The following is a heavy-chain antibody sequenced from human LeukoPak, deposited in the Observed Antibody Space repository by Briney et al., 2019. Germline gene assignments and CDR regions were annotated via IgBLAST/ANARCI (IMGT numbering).Heavy chain of an antibody. CDR2: IYNSGST. CDR3: ARGTSAVGVPFYYYYMDV. D-gene: IGHD3-22*01. J-gene: IGHJ6*03. V-gene: IGHV4-59*01. CDR1: GGSITSYY. Sequence: MASQTLSLTCTVSGGSITSYYLIWIRQPPGKRLEWIGYIYNSGSTNYNPSLKSRVTMSADTSKNQFSLKLTSVTAADTAIYYCARGTSAVGVPFYYYYMDVWGKGTTVTVSS.